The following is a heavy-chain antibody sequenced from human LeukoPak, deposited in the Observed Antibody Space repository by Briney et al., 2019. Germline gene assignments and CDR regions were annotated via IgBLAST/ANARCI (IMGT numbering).Heavy chain of an antibody. CDR1: GFTLSSYA. CDR2: ISDDGSNK. CDR3: ARDQRIGGHSYGLTGNFDY. D-gene: IGHD5-18*01. V-gene: IGHV3-30-3*01. J-gene: IGHJ4*02. Sequence: GGSLRLSCAASGFTLSSYAMHWVRQAPGKGLEWVAVISDDGSNKYYADSVKGRFTISRDNSKNTLYLQMNSLRTEDTAVYYCARDQRIGGHSYGLTGNFDYWGQGTLVTVSS.